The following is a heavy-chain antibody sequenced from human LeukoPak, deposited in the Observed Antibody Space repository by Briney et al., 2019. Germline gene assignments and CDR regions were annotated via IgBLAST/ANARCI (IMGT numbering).Heavy chain of an antibody. CDR3: ARAPLGYCSSTSCYGIDY. V-gene: IGHV1-69*13. CDR2: IIPIFGTA. J-gene: IGHJ4*02. CDR1: GGTFSSYA. Sequence: ASVKVSCKASGGTFSSYAISWVRQAPGQGLEWRGGIIPIFGTANYAQKFQGRVTITADESTSTAYMELSSLRSEDTAVYYCARAPLGYCSSTSCYGIDYWGQGTLVTVSS. D-gene: IGHD2-2*01.